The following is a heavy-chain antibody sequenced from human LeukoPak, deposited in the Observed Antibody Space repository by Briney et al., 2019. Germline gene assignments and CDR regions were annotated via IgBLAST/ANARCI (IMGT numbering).Heavy chain of an antibody. D-gene: IGHD3-3*01. Sequence: SETLSLTCTVSGGSISSYYWSWIRQPPGKGLEWIGYIYYSGSTNYNPSLKSRVTISVDTSKNQFSLKLCSVTAADTAVYYCAGYYDFWSGQVDYWGQGTLVTVST. CDR2: IYYSGST. CDR1: GGSISSYY. V-gene: IGHV4-59*08. CDR3: AGYYDFWSGQVDY. J-gene: IGHJ4*02.